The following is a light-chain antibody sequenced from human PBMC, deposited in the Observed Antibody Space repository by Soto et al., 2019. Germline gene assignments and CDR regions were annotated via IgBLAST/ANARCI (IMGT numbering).Light chain of an antibody. V-gene: IGLV1-47*01. CDR2: RNN. Sequence: QSVLTQPPSASGTPGQRVTISCSGSSSNIGTNYVYWYQQIPGTAPKLLIYRNNQRPSGVPDQFSGSQSGTSASLAISGVRSEDEADYYCAAWDDSLSAWVFGGGTKLTVL. J-gene: IGLJ3*02. CDR1: SSNIGTNY. CDR3: AAWDDSLSAWV.